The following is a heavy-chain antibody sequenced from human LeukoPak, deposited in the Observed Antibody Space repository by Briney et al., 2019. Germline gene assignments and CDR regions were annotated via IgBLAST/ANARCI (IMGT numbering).Heavy chain of an antibody. CDR3: ARLDSGWRYFDY. Sequence: PSETLSLTCTVSGGSISNYYWNWIRQPPGKGLEWIGYVSYSGSTNYNPSLKSRVTISLYTSKNQFSLKLTSVTAADTAVYHCARLDSGWRYFDYWGQGTLVTVSS. J-gene: IGHJ4*02. CDR1: GGSISNYY. D-gene: IGHD6-19*01. V-gene: IGHV4-59*01. CDR2: VSYSGST.